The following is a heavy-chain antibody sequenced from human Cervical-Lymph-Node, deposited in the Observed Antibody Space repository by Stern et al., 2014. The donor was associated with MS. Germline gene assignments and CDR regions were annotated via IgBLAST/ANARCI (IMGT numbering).Heavy chain of an antibody. CDR3: ATFTSAAGTFNH. D-gene: IGHD6-13*01. V-gene: IGHV1-18*01. J-gene: IGHJ4*02. CDR1: GYNTTSYG. CDR2: ISAYNGNT. Sequence: VQLVESGGEVKKPGASVKVSCKASGYNTTSYGFTWVRLAPGQGLAWMGWISAYNGNTNYAQKFQGRVTMTTDTSTSTAYMEVRSLRSDDTAVYYCATFTSAAGTFNHWGQGTLVTVSS.